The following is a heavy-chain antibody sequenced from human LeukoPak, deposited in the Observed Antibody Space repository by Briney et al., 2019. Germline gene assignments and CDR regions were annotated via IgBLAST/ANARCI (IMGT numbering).Heavy chain of an antibody. CDR3: ARDRGYCSSTSCYLNYYYGMDV. V-gene: IGHV1-69*01. J-gene: IGHJ6*04. D-gene: IGHD2-2*01. CDR1: GGTFSSYA. CDR2: IILIFGTA. Sequence: GSSVKVSCKASGGTFSSYAISWVRQAPGQGLEWMGGIILIFGTANYAQKFQGRVTITADESTSTAYMELSSLRSEDTAVYYCARDRGYCSSTSCYLNYYYGMDVWGKGTTVTVSS.